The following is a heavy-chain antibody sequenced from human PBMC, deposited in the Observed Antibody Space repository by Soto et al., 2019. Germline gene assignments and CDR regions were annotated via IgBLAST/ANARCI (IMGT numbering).Heavy chain of an antibody. CDR2: IKDGGRT. J-gene: IGHJ4*02. D-gene: IGHD5-12*01. CDR1: GGSLSGYY. Sequence: QVQLQQWGAGLLKPSETLSLNCAVNGGSLSGYYWSWIRQPPGKGLEWIGEIKDGGRTNYSPSLKSRATISSATSINQFSLRLYSVTAADTGVYYCARGQEGVVATHWDQGTLVTVSS. V-gene: IGHV4-34*01. CDR3: ARGQEGVVATH.